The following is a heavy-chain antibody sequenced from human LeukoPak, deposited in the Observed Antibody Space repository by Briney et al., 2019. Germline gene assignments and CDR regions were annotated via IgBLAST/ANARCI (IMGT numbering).Heavy chain of an antibody. Sequence: SETLSLTCAVSGGSISSRDYSWSWIRLPPGKGLEWIGSVYHGGTTYYNPSLKSRVTISEDRSKNQFSLKLSSVTAADTAVYYCARQEQQLAFDYWGQGTLVTVSS. D-gene: IGHD6-13*01. CDR3: ARQEQQLAFDY. CDR1: GGSISSRDYS. CDR2: VYHGGTT. V-gene: IGHV4-30-2*01. J-gene: IGHJ4*02.